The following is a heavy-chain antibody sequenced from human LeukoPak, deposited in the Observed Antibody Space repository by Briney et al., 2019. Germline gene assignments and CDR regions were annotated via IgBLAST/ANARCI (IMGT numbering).Heavy chain of an antibody. D-gene: IGHD3-9*01. CDR2: INHSGST. J-gene: IGHJ3*02. CDR3: ASGLRYFGWLFHDAFDI. Sequence: SETLSLTCAVYGGSFSGYYWSWIRQPPGKGLEWIGEINHSGSTNYNPSLKSRVTISVDTSKNQFSLKLSSVTAADTAVYYCASGLRYFGWLFHDAFDIWGQGTMVTVSS. V-gene: IGHV4-34*01. CDR1: GGSFSGYY.